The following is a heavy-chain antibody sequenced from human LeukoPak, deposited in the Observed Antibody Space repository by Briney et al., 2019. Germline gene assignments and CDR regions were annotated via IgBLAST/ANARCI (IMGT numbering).Heavy chain of an antibody. V-gene: IGHV4-39*07. D-gene: IGHD3-22*01. Sequence: SETLSLTCSVSGGFISTTTYYWGWIRQPPGKGLEWIGSIYYSGSTYYNPSLKSRVTIAVDTSKNQYSLRLSSVTAAYTAVYYCAGFYDSSYYMDVWGKGTTVTVSS. CDR2: IYYSGST. CDR3: AGFYDSSYYMDV. CDR1: GGFISTTTYY. J-gene: IGHJ6*03.